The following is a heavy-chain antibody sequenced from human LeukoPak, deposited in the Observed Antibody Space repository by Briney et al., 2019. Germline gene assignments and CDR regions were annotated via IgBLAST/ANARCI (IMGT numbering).Heavy chain of an antibody. Sequence: GRSLRLSCAASGFTFRTYGMHWVRQAPGKGLEWVAVIWSDGSRTYYADSVKGRFTISRDNPENTLYLQMNSLRDEDTAVYHCVRDDDNTGNNLDYWGQGTLVIVSS. J-gene: IGHJ4*02. CDR3: VRDDDNTGNNLDY. V-gene: IGHV3-33*01. CDR1: GFTFRTYG. CDR2: IWSDGSRT. D-gene: IGHD2-8*02.